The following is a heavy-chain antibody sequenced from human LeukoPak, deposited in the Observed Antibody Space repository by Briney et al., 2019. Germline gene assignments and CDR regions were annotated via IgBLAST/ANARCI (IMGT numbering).Heavy chain of an antibody. CDR1: GVTFINYW. J-gene: IGHJ4*02. CDR3: ARSDQLPPYFDS. V-gene: IGHV5-51*01. D-gene: IGHD2-2*01. CDR2: IYPGDSDT. Sequence: GGSLKISCKGFGVTFINYWIGWVRQMPGKGLELRVLIYPGDSDTRYSPSFQRQFTISADKSISTAYLQWSSLKASDTAMYYCARSDQLPPYFDSWGQGSLVTVSS.